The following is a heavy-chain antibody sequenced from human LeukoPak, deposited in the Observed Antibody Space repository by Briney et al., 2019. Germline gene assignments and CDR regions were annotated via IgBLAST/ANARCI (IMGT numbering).Heavy chain of an antibody. CDR2: IYYSGST. CDR1: GGSISSYY. Sequence: PSETLSLTCTVSGGSISSYYWSWIRQPPGKGLEWIGYIYYSGSTNYNPSLKSRVTISVDTSKNQFSLKLSSVTAVDTAVYCCARDQITSKMSAFEVWGQGTMVIVSS. CDR3: ARDQITSKMSAFEV. V-gene: IGHV4-59*01. J-gene: IGHJ3*01. D-gene: IGHD5/OR15-5a*01.